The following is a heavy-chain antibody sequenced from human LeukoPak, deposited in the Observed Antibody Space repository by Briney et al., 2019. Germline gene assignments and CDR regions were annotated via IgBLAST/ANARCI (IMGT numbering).Heavy chain of an antibody. CDR2: IKQDGSEK. Sequence: GGSLRLSCAASGFTFSSHWMSWVRQAPGKGLEWVANIKQDGSEKYYVDSVKGRFTISRDNAKNSLYLQMNSLRAEDTAVYYCARSAYYYDNFWGQGTLVTVSS. V-gene: IGHV3-7*01. D-gene: IGHD3-22*01. J-gene: IGHJ4*02. CDR1: GFTFSSHW. CDR3: ARSAYYYDNF.